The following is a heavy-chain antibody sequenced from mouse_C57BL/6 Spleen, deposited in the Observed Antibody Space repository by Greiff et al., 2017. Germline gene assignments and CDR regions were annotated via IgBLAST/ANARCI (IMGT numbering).Heavy chain of an antibody. CDR2: ISPGDGDT. V-gene: IGHV1-80*01. CDR1: GYAFSSYW. J-gene: IGHJ2*01. CDR3: ARFSTVVAFDY. Sequence: VKLVESGAELVKPGASVTISCKASGYAFSSYWMTWVKPRPGKGLEWIGQISPGDGDTTYNGKFKGKATLTADKYSSTAYMQLSSLTSEDSAVYFCARFSTVVAFDYWGQGTTLTVSS. D-gene: IGHD1-1*01.